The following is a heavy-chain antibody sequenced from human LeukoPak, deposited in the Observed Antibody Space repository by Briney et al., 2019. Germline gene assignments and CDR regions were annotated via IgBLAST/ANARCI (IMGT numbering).Heavy chain of an antibody. Sequence: GGSLRLSCAASGFTFSSYSMNWVRQAPGKGLEGVSYISSSSTIYYADSVKGRFTISRDNAKNSLYLQMNSLRAEDTAVYYCARDSVVVPAAISGGDYYYYMDVWGKGTTVTVSS. V-gene: IGHV3-48*01. J-gene: IGHJ6*03. CDR3: ARDSVVVPAAISGGDYYYYMDV. D-gene: IGHD2-2*02. CDR1: GFTFSSYS. CDR2: ISSSSTI.